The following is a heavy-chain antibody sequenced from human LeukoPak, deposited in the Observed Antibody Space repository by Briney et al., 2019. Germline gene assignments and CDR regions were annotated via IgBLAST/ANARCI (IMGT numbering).Heavy chain of an antibody. CDR1: GFTFSSYA. D-gene: IGHD6-19*01. CDR2: ISGSGGST. Sequence: GGSLRLSCAASGFTFSSYAMSWVRQAPGKGLEWVSAISGSGGSTYYADSVKGRFTISRDNSKNTLYLQMNSLRAEDTALYYCAIGSGGWYGPITPFDYWGQGTLVTVSS. CDR3: AIGSGGWYGPITPFDY. V-gene: IGHV3-23*01. J-gene: IGHJ4*02.